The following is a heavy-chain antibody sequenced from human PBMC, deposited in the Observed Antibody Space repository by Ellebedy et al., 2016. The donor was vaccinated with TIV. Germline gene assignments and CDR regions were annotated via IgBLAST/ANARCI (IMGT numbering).Heavy chain of an antibody. J-gene: IGHJ4*02. CDR2: INPSGGRT. D-gene: IGHD6-19*01. CDR3: AIRYSSGWSLDY. CDR1: RYPFTAYY. Sequence: ASVKVSXKASRYPFTAYYIHWLRQAPGQGLEWMGIINPSGGRTSYAQKFQGRVTMTRDTSTSTVYMELSSLRSEDTAVYYCAIRYSSGWSLDYWGQGTLVTVSS. V-gene: IGHV1-46*01.